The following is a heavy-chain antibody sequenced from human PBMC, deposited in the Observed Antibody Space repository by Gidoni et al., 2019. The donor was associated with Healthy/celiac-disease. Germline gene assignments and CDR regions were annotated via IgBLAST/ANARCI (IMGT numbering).Heavy chain of an antibody. CDR2: INHSGST. D-gene: IGHD2-15*01. CDR1: GGSFSGSY. V-gene: IGHV4-34*01. J-gene: IGHJ4*02. Sequence: QVQLQQWGAGLLKPSETLSLPCAVYGGSFSGSYWSWIRQPPGKGLEWIGEINHSGSTNYNPSLKSRVTISVDTSKNQFSLKLSSVTAADTAVYYCARGLLHCSGGSCYFYFDYWGQGTLVTVSS. CDR3: ARGLLHCSGGSCYFYFDY.